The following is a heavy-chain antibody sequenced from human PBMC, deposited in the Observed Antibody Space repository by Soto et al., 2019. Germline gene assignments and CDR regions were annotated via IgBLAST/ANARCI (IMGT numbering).Heavy chain of an antibody. CDR1: GYSFPNND. CDR3: ARLATFGTLNLFSP. CDR2: MNPGSGDT. V-gene: IGHV1-8*01. J-gene: IGHJ5*02. Sequence: DPVKVSCKASGYSFPNNDVSWVRQATGQGLEWMGWMNPGSGDTGYAQKCQGRVTMTRDISIATAYMALSSLRSAGTAIYYCARLATFGTLNLFSPSAQGTPVPVPP. D-gene: IGHD3-16*01.